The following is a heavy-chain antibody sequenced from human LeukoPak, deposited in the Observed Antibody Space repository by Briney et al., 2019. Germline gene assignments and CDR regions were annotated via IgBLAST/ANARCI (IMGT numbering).Heavy chain of an antibody. Sequence: ASVKVSCKASGYTFTGYYMHWVRQAPGQGLEWMGWINPNSGGTNYAQKFQGRVTMTRDTSISTAYTELSRLRSDDTAVYYCARERLERQGYYFDYWGQGTLVTVSS. CDR1: GYTFTGYY. CDR3: ARERLERQGYYFDY. V-gene: IGHV1-2*02. CDR2: INPNSGGT. D-gene: IGHD1-1*01. J-gene: IGHJ4*02.